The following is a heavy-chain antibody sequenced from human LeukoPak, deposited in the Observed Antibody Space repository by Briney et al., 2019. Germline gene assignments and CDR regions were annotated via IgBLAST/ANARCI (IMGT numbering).Heavy chain of an antibody. V-gene: IGHV1-18*01. CDR2: ISAYNGNT. J-gene: IGHJ2*01. CDR3: ARLTGTYTVVKSGSYWYFDL. Sequence: GASVKVSCKASGYTFTSYGISWVRQAPGQGLEWMGWISAYNGNTNYAQKLQGRVTMTTDTSTSTAYMELRSLRSDDTAVYYCARLTGTYTVVKSGSYWYFDLWGRGTLVTVSS. CDR1: GYTFTSYG. D-gene: IGHD4-23*01.